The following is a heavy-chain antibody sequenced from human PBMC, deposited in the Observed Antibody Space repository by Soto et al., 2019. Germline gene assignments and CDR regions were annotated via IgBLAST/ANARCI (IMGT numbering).Heavy chain of an antibody. D-gene: IGHD3-22*01. CDR2: IGTAGDT. V-gene: IGHV3-13*04. Sequence: CLTLSSLSRGCSLSSYDTHSVLQGAGKGLEGVSAIGTAGDTNYAGSVKGRFTIYRENAKNSLYLQMNSLRAGETAIYLCARAIGPTLFDYWGHGTLVTV. J-gene: IGHJ4*01. CDR3: ARAIGPTLFDY. CDR1: GCSLSSYD.